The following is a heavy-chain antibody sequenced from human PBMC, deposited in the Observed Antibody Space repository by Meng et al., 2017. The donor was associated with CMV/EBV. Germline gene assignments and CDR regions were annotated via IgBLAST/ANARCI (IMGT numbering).Heavy chain of an antibody. D-gene: IGHD3-3*01. CDR2: IIPIFGTA. CDR1: GGTFSSYA. V-gene: IGHV1-69*05. CDR3: ARGYDFWSGPTRTYYYYGMDV. J-gene: IGHJ6*02. Sequence: SVKVSCKASGGTFSSYAIGWVRQAPGQGLEWMGGIIPIFGTANYAQKFQGRVTITTDESTSTAYMELSSLRSEDTAVYYCARGYDFWSGPTRTYYYYGMDVWGQGTTVTVSS.